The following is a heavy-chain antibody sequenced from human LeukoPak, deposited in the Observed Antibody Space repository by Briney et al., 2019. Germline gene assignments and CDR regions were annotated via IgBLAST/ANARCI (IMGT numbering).Heavy chain of an antibody. CDR1: GFTFDDYA. D-gene: IGHD3-22*01. J-gene: IGHJ4*02. V-gene: IGHV3-9*01. CDR3: AKDYYDSSGYNRAGFDY. CDR2: ISWNSGSI. Sequence: PGGSLRLSCAASGFTFDDYAMHWVRQAPGKGLEWVSGISWNSGSIGYADSVKGRFTISRDNAKNSLYLQVNSLRAEDTALYYCAKDYYDSSGYNRAGFDYWGQGTLVTVSS.